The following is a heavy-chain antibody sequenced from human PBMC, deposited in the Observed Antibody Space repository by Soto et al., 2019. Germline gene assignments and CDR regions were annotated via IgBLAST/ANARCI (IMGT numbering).Heavy chain of an antibody. J-gene: IGHJ6*02. CDR2: ISYDGSNK. V-gene: IGHV3-30*18. Sequence: QVELVESGGGVDQPGRSLRLSCAASGFTFSSYGMHWVRQAPGKGLEWVAVISYDGSNKNYADSVKGRFTISRDNSKNTQYLQMNSLRAEDTAVYYCAKEVWSGPMDVWGQGTTVTVSS. CDR3: AKEVWSGPMDV. D-gene: IGHD3-3*01. CDR1: GFTFSSYG.